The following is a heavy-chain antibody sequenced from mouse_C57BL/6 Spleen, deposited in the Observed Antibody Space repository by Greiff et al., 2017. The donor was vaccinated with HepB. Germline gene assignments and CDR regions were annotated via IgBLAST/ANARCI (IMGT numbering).Heavy chain of an antibody. CDR3: ARTYYDYDRDYFDY. CDR1: GYTFTSYG. J-gene: IGHJ2*01. D-gene: IGHD2-4*01. Sequence: VQLQQSGAELARPGASVKLSCKASGYTFTSYGISWVKQRTGQGLEWIGEIYPRSGNTYYNEKFKGKATLTADKSSSTAYMELRSLTSEDSAVYFCARTYYDYDRDYFDYWGQGTTLTVSS. V-gene: IGHV1-81*01. CDR2: IYPRSGNT.